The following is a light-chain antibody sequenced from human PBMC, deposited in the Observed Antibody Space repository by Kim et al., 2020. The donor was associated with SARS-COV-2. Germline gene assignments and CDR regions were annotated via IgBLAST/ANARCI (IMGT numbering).Light chain of an antibody. V-gene: IGLV3-27*01. CDR1: VLPKKY. CDR2: KDN. CDR3: YSATDNDLGV. Sequence: VSPGQTARITCSGDVLPKKYARWFQQKPGQAPVLVIYKDNRRPSGIPERFSGSSSGTTVTLTISGAQVEDEADYYCYSATDNDLGVFGGGTQLTVL. J-gene: IGLJ3*02.